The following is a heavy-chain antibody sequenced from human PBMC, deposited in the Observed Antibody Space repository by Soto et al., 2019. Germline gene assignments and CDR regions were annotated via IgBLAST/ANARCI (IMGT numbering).Heavy chain of an antibody. CDR2: ISSGSITI. J-gene: IGHJ4*02. Sequence: LRLSCAASGFTFSSYSMNWVRQAPGKGLEWVSYISSGSITIYYADSVKGRFTISRDNAKNSLYLQLNSLRDEDTAVYYCARDFGYGDYVDCWGQGTLVTVSS. D-gene: IGHD4-17*01. CDR3: ARDFGYGDYVDC. CDR1: GFTFSSYS. V-gene: IGHV3-48*02.